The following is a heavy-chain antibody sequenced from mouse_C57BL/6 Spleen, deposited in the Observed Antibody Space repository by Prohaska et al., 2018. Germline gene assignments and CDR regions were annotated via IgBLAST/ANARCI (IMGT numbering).Heavy chain of an antibody. J-gene: IGHJ3*01. CDR3: TTGGYYSFAY. Sequence: EVQLQQSGAELVRPGASVKLSCTASGFNIKDDYMHWVKQRPEQGLEWIGWIDPENGDTEYASKFQGKATITADTYSNTAYLQLSSLTSEDTAVYYCTTGGYYSFAYWVQGTLVTVSA. CDR1: GFNIKDDY. V-gene: IGHV14-4*01. D-gene: IGHD1-2*01. CDR2: IDPENGDT.